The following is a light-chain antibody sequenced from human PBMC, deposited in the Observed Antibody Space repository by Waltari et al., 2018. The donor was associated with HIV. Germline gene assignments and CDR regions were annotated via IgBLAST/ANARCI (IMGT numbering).Light chain of an antibody. CDR1: ESIFNF. CDR2: HAS. CDR3: QQTYRIPLT. J-gene: IGKJ3*01. V-gene: IGKV1-39*01. Sequence: DIQMTQTPSSLSASIGDRVTITCRASESIFNFVTWYQQKPGKAPQVLIYHASGVLGGVPSRFSGRASGADYTLTISNVQPEDFATYFCQQTYRIPLTFGPGTKVDIK.